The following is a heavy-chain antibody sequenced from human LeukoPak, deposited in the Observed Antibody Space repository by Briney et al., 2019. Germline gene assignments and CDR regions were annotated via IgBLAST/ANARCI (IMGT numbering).Heavy chain of an antibody. CDR3: AKSPGAMVRGVMVWFDP. Sequence: KPRGSLRLSCEASGFTFSSYWMRWVRQAPGKGLEWVANIKQDGSEKYYVDSVKGRFTIPRDNAKKSLYLQMNSLRAEDTAVYYCAKSPGAMVRGVMVWFDPWGQGTLVTVSS. V-gene: IGHV3-7*01. CDR2: IKQDGSEK. J-gene: IGHJ5*02. D-gene: IGHD3-10*01. CDR1: GFTFSSYW.